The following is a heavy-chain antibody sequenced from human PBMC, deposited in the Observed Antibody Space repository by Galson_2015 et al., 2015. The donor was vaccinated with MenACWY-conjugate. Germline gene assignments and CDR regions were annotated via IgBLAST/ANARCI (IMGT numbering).Heavy chain of an antibody. J-gene: IGHJ4*02. CDR3: ARGGATGGAFRY. CDR2: IKQDRSEK. D-gene: IGHD2-21*01. CDR1: GFTFSSFW. Sequence: LRLSCAASGFTFSSFWMSWVRQAPGKGLECVANIKQDRSEKYYVDSVKGRFTISRDNAQNSLYLQINSLRAEDTAVYYCARGGATGGAFRYWGQGTLVTVSS. V-gene: IGHV3-7*03.